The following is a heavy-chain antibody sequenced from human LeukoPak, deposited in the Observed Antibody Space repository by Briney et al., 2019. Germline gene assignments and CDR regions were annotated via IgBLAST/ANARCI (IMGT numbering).Heavy chain of an antibody. CDR3: ARSLAGRTYYYYMDA. CDR1: GYSFTTFH. CDR2: MSPTSGNT. Sequence: ASVKVSCTASGYSFTTFHINWVRQATGQGLEWMGWMSPTSGNTGYAEKLQGRVSMTRNTSIDTAYMELSSLKSEDTAVYYCARSLAGRTYYYYMDAWGSGTTVTVSS. V-gene: IGHV1-8*01. D-gene: IGHD6-6*01. J-gene: IGHJ6*03.